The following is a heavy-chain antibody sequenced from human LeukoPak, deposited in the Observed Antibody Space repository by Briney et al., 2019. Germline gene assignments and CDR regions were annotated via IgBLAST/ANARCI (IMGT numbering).Heavy chain of an antibody. Sequence: GGSPRLSCAASGFTFSSYWMSWVRQAPGKGLEWVANIKQDGSEKYYVDSVKGRFTISRDNAKNSLYLQMNSLRAEDTAVYYCARMSGYCSRTSCYTPPFDYWGQGTLVTVSS. CDR3: ARMSGYCSRTSCYTPPFDY. D-gene: IGHD2-2*02. CDR2: IKQDGSEK. J-gene: IGHJ4*02. V-gene: IGHV3-7*01. CDR1: GFTFSSYW.